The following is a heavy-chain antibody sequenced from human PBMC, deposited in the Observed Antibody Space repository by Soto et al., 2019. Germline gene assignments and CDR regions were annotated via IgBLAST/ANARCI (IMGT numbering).Heavy chain of an antibody. CDR3: ARYDYIWGSYRYDY. CDR2: IKQDGSEK. V-gene: IGHV3-7*01. CDR1: GFTFSSYW. Sequence: EVQLVESGGGLVQPGGSLRLSCAASGFTFSSYWMSWVRQAPGKGLEWVANIKQDGSEKYYVDSVKGRFTISRDNAKNSLYLQMKSLRAEDTAVYYCARYDYIWGSYRYDYWGQGTLVTVSS. J-gene: IGHJ4*02. D-gene: IGHD3-16*02.